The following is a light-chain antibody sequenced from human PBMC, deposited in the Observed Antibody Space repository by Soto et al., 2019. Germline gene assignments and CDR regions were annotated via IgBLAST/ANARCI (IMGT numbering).Light chain of an antibody. CDR3: SSYTRSSTPYV. CDR2: EVS. J-gene: IGLJ1*01. Sequence: QSALTQPPSASGSPGQSVTISCTGTSSDVSGYNYVSWYQQYPGKAPKLMIYEVSKRPSRVSNRFSGSKSGNTASLTISGLQAEDEADYYCSSYTRSSTPYVYGTGTKLTVL. V-gene: IGLV2-14*01. CDR1: SSDVSGYNY.